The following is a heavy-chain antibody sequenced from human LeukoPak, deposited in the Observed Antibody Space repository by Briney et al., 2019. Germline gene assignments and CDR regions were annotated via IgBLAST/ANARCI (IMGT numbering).Heavy chain of an antibody. J-gene: IGHJ6*03. CDR1: AYTFTDYY. Sequence: GASVKVSCKASAYTFTDYYTHWVRQAPGQGLEWMGWINPNSGGTNYAQRFQGRVTMTRDTSISTAYVELRSDDTAVYYCARDNSRSYYYYYYMDVWGKGTTVTISS. CDR3: ARDNSRSYYYYYYMDV. D-gene: IGHD1-26*01. V-gene: IGHV1-2*02. CDR2: INPNSGGT.